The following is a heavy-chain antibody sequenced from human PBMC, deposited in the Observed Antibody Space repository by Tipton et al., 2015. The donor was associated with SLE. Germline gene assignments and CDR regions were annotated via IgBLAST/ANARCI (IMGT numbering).Heavy chain of an antibody. CDR2: IYYSGST. CDR3: ARDDLYNWKESGRFDP. V-gene: IGHV4-59*11. Sequence: TLSLTCTVSGGSISSHYWSWIRQPPGKGLEWIGYIYYSGSTNYNPSLKSRVTMSVDTSKNPFSLKLRSVTAADTAVYYCARDDLYNWKESGRFDPWGQGTLVTVSS. CDR1: GGSISSHY. D-gene: IGHD1-20*01. J-gene: IGHJ5*02.